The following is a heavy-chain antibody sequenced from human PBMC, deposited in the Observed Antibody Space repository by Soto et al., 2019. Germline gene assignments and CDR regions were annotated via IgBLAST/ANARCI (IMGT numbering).Heavy chain of an antibody. CDR1: GYNFTSYG. D-gene: IGHD5-12*01. V-gene: IGHV1-18*01. CDR2: ISAYNGNT. Sequence: QVQLVQSGAEVKKPGASVKVSCKASGYNFTSYGISWVRQAPGQGLEWMGWISAYNGNTNYAKKLQGRVTMTTDTSTSTAYMELRSLRSDDTAVYYCARAGGYDLYYYYYYMDVWGKGTTVTVFS. CDR3: ARAGGYDLYYYYYYMDV. J-gene: IGHJ6*03.